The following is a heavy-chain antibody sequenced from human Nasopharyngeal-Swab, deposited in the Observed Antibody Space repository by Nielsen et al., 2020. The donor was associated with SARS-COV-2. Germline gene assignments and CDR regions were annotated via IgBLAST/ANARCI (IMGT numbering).Heavy chain of an antibody. CDR1: GFSFSDSA. CDR3: SSEGILTGYIYYYGMDV. CDR2: IRSKANSYAT. Sequence: GESLKISCGASGFSFSDSAMHWVRQASGKGPEWVGRIRSKANSYATGYAESVKGRFTISRDDSKNTAYLQMNSLKTGDTAVYYCSSEGILTGYIYYYGMDVWGQGTTVTVSS. J-gene: IGHJ6*02. V-gene: IGHV3-73*01. D-gene: IGHD3-9*01.